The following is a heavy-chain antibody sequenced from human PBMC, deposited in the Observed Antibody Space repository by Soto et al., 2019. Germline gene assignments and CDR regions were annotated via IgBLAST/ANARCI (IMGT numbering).Heavy chain of an antibody. V-gene: IGHV1-24*01. CDR2: FDPEDGET. D-gene: IGHD6-6*01. CDR1: GYTLTELS. J-gene: IGHJ4*02. CDR3: ATIHPALYSSSSGVDY. Sequence: QVQLVQSGAEVKKPGASVKVSCKVSGYTLTELSMHWVRQAPGKGLEWMGGFDPEDGETIYVQKFQGRVTMTEDTSTDTAYMELSSLRSEDTAVYYCATIHPALYSSSSGVDYWGQGTLVTVSS.